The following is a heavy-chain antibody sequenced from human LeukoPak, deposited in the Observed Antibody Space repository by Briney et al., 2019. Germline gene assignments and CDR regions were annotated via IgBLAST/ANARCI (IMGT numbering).Heavy chain of an antibody. V-gene: IGHV3-21*01. Sequence: PGGSLRLSCAASGFTFSSYSMNWVRQAPGKGLEWVSSISSSSTYIYYADSVKGRFTISRDNAKSSLYLQMNSLRAEDTAVYYCARESNDYEGYYGMDVWGQGTTVTVSS. CDR1: GFTFSSYS. J-gene: IGHJ6*02. CDR3: ARESNDYEGYYGMDV. D-gene: IGHD1-1*01. CDR2: ISSSSTYI.